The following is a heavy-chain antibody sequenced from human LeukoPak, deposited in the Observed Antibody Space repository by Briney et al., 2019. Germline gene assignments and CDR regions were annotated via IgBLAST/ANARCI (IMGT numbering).Heavy chain of an antibody. J-gene: IGHJ4*02. CDR1: GYSFTTYG. D-gene: IGHD3-3*01. CDR2: ISTDNGDT. Sequence: ASVSVSCKPSGYSFTTYGIGWVRQAPGQGLEWMGLISTDNGDTNHAPNFQGRVAMTTDTSTSTAYMELRSLRSDDTAVYYCARFWSGYLPDYWGQGTLVTVSS. V-gene: IGHV1-18*01. CDR3: ARFWSGYLPDY.